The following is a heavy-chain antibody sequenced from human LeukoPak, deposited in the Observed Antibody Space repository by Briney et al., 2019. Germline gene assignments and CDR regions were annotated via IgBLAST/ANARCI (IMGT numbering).Heavy chain of an antibody. CDR2: IYYSGST. J-gene: IGHJ4*02. CDR1: GGSISSSSYY. V-gene: IGHV4-39*02. CDR3: ARDGDGYRGWIDY. Sequence: SETLSPTCTVSGGSISSSSYYWGWIRQPPGKGLEWIGSIYYSGSTYYNPSLKSRVTISVDTSKNQFSLKLSSVTAADTAVYYCARDGDGYRGWIDYWGQGTLVTVSS. D-gene: IGHD5-24*01.